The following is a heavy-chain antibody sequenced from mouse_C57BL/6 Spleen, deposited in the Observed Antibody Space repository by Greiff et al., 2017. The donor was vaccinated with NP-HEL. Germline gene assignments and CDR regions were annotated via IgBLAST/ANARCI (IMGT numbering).Heavy chain of an antibody. V-gene: IGHV5-12*01. CDR3: ARQYDYDRDAMDY. CDR2: ISNGGGST. D-gene: IGHD2-4*01. CDR1: GFTFSDYY. Sequence: DVHLVESGGGLVQPGGSLKLSCAASGFTFSDYYMYWVRQTPEKRLEWVAYISNGGGSTYYPDTVKGRFTISRDNAKNTLYLQMSRLKSEDTAMYYCARQYDYDRDAMDYWGQGTSVTVSS. J-gene: IGHJ4*01.